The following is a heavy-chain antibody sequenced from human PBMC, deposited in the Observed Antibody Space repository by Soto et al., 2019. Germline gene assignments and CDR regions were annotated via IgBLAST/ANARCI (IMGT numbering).Heavy chain of an antibody. CDR2: IFYTGTT. J-gene: IGHJ6*02. Sequence: SSETLSLTCNFSGFSISSGGFYWSWVRQHPGKGLEWIGYIFYTGTTYYSPSLKSRVTISVDTSEKQFYLKLNSVTAADTAVYYCARDAYSSSGYYYHGMDVWGQGTTVTVSS. V-gene: IGHV4-31*03. CDR3: ARDAYSSSGYYYHGMDV. D-gene: IGHD6-6*01. CDR1: GFSISSGGFY.